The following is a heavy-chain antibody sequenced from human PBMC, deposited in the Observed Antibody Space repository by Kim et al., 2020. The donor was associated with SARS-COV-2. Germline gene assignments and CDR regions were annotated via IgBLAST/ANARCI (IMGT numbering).Heavy chain of an antibody. D-gene: IGHD3-10*01. J-gene: IGHJ4*02. V-gene: IGHV3-48*02. CDR3: ARGGGLYGSGSYCSI. Sequence: DSVKGRFTISRDNAKNSLYLQMNSLRDEDTAVYYCARGGGLYGSGSYCSIWGQGTLVTVSS.